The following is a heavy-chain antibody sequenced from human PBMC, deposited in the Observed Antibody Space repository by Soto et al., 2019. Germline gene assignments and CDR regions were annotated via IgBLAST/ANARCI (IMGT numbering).Heavy chain of an antibody. J-gene: IGHJ4*02. D-gene: IGHD6-19*01. Sequence: QVQLVQSGAEVKKPGSSVKVSCKASGGTFSSYAISWVRQAPGQGLEWMGGIIPIFGTANYAQKFQGRGTITADESTSTAYMELSSLRSEDTAVYYCARSWDRSGLYPQGYFDYWGQGTLVTVSS. CDR2: IIPIFGTA. CDR1: GGTFSSYA. CDR3: ARSWDRSGLYPQGYFDY. V-gene: IGHV1-69*12.